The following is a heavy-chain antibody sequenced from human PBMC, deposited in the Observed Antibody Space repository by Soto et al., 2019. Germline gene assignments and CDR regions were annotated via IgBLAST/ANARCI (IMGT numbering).Heavy chain of an antibody. Sequence: QVQLVQSGAEVKKPGSSVKVSCKTSGGTFSTHVIGWVRQAPGQGLEWMGGIVPKFGTTNYAHKFKGRVKITADESTSTAYMEVSSLTSEDTAVYYCVRGGSDNSGWYIRFDPWGQGTLVTVSS. CDR1: GGTFSTHV. CDR2: IVPKFGTT. J-gene: IGHJ5*02. V-gene: IGHV1-69*01. D-gene: IGHD6-19*01. CDR3: VRGGSDNSGWYIRFDP.